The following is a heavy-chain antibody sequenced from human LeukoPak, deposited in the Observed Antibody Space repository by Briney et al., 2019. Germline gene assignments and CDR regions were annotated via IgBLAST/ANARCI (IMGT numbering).Heavy chain of an antibody. Sequence: SETLSLTCTVSGGSISSYHWSWIRQPPGKGLEWIGNMYYSGSTNYNPSLRSRVTISVDTSKNQFSLKLSSVTAADTAMYYCAKSNGYGLIDYWGQGTLVTVSS. CDR1: GGSISSYH. D-gene: IGHD5-12*01. CDR2: MYYSGST. V-gene: IGHV4-59*08. J-gene: IGHJ4*02. CDR3: AKSNGYGLIDY.